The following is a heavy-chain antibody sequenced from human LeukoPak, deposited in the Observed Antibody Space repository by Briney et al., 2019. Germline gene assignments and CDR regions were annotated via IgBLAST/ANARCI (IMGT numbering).Heavy chain of an antibody. J-gene: IGHJ4*02. Sequence: SETLSLTCTVSGVSISSSNSYWGWIRQPPGKGLEWIGSIYYSGNTYYNASLKSQVSISIDTSKNQFSLRLTSVTAADTVVYYCARQTGSGLFILPGGQGTLVTVSS. D-gene: IGHD3/OR15-3a*01. CDR2: IYYSGNT. CDR1: GVSISSSNSY. CDR3: ARQTGSGLFILP. V-gene: IGHV4-39*01.